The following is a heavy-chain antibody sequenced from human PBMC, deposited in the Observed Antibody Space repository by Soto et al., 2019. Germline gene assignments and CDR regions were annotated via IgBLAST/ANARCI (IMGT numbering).Heavy chain of an antibody. J-gene: IGHJ2*01. CDR3: AKEPVGPDWYFDL. CDR2: ISGSGIST. V-gene: IGHV3-23*01. CDR1: GFTFRSYA. Sequence: DVQVLESGGGLVQPGGSLRLSCAASGFTFRSYAMSWVRQAPGKGLEWVSGISGSGISTHYADSVKGRFTVSRDNSKNTLYLQMNSLRAEDTAVYNCAKEPVGPDWYFDLWGRGTLLTVSS.